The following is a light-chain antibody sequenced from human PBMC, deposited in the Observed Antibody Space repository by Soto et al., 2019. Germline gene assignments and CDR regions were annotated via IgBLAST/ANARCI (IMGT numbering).Light chain of an antibody. CDR2: GAS. CDR1: QSFSSSY. Sequence: EIVLTQSPGTLSLSPGERATLSCRASQSFSSSYLAWYQQKPDQAPRLLIYGASSSATGIPDRFSGSGSGTDFTLTISRLEPEDFAVYYCQHYGSALFTFGPGTKVDIK. J-gene: IGKJ3*01. V-gene: IGKV3-20*01. CDR3: QHYGSALFT.